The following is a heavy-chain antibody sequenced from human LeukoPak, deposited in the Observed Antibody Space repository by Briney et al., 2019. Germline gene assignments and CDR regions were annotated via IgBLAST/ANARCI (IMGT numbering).Heavy chain of an antibody. Sequence: ASVKVSCKASGYIFTAHYIHWVRQAPGQGLEWMGWINPNNGVTNYAQKFQGRVTMTRDTSISTAYMELSRLRSDDTAVYYCARDLRGEVDYWGQGTLVTVSS. CDR3: ARDLRGEVDY. V-gene: IGHV1-2*02. CDR1: GYIFTAHY. J-gene: IGHJ4*02. D-gene: IGHD3-16*01. CDR2: INPNNGVT.